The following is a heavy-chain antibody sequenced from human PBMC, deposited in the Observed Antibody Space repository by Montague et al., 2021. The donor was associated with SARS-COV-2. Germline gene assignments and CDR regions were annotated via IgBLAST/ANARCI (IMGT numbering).Heavy chain of an antibody. J-gene: IGHJ4*02. CDR3: ARGYDSSGYQY. V-gene: IGHV3-7*05. CDR1: GFPFSTFW. D-gene: IGHD3-22*01. Sequence: SRSLSCAASGFPFSTFWMTWVRQVPGKGLEWVANIEQDGSEKYYVDSVKGRFTISRDNAKNSLYLQLDSLRAEDTAVYYCARGYDSSGYQYWGQGTLVTVSS. CDR2: IEQDGSEK.